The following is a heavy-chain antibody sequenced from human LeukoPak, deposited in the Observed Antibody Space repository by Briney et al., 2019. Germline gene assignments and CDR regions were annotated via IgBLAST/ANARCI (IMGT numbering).Heavy chain of an antibody. CDR2: ISGSGGST. CDR3: AKDHPFAYYDSSGPTYDY. V-gene: IGHV3-23*01. Sequence: PGGSLRLSCAASGFTFSSYAMSWVRQAPGKGLEWVSAISGSGGSTYYADSVKGRFTISRDNSKNTLCLQMNSLRAEDTAVYYCAKDHPFAYYDSSGPTYDYWGQGTLVTVSS. J-gene: IGHJ4*02. CDR1: GFTFSSYA. D-gene: IGHD3-22*01.